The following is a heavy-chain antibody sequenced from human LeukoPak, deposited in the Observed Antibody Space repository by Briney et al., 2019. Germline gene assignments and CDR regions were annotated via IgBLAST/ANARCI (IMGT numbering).Heavy chain of an antibody. CDR2: INPSGGST. Sequence: ASVKVSCKASGYTFTSYYMHWARQAPGQGLEWMGIINPSGGSTSYAQKFQGRVTMTRDTSTSTVYMELSSLRSEDTAVYYCARDPSPRIEPNTSGWYLYFNHWGQGTLVTVSS. J-gene: IGHJ1*01. D-gene: IGHD6-19*01. CDR3: ARDPSPRIEPNTSGWYLYFNH. CDR1: GYTFTSYY. V-gene: IGHV1-46*01.